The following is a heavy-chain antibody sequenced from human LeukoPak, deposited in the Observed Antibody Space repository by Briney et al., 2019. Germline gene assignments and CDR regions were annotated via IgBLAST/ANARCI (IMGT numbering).Heavy chain of an antibody. J-gene: IGHJ4*02. V-gene: IGHV3-66*01. CDR3: ARDFFPIVDSSWYEIGY. Sequence: GGSLRLSCAASGFTVSSNYMSWVRQAPGKGLEWVSVIYSGGSTYYADSVKGRFTISRDNSKNTLYLQMDSLRSEDTAVYYCARDFFPIVDSSWYEIGYWGQGTLVTVSS. CDR2: IYSGGST. CDR1: GFTVSSNY. D-gene: IGHD6-13*01.